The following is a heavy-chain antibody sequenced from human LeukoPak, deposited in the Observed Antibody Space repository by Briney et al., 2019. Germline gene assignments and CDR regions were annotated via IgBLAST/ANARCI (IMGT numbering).Heavy chain of an antibody. Sequence: PGGSLRLSCAASGFTFSSYAMSWVRQAPGKGLEWVSAISGSGGSTYYADSVKGRFTISRDNSKNTLYLQMNSLRAEDTAVYYCAKWYYYDSSGYLLYWGQGTLVTVSS. D-gene: IGHD3-22*01. CDR2: ISGSGGST. CDR3: AKWYYYDSSGYLLY. V-gene: IGHV3-23*01. J-gene: IGHJ4*02. CDR1: GFTFSSYA.